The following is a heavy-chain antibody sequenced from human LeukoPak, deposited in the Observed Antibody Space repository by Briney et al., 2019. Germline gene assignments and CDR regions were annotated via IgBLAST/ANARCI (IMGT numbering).Heavy chain of an antibody. V-gene: IGHV4-34*01. J-gene: IGHJ5*02. CDR1: GGSFSGYY. D-gene: IGHD2-2*01. Sequence: SETLSHTCAVYGGSFSGYYWSWIRQPPGKGLEWIRDVNHSGSTNYNPSLKSRVTISVDTSKNQFSLKLSSVTAADTAVYHCARVLSIVVVPGATFWSDPWGQGTLVTVSS. CDR2: VNHSGST. CDR3: ARVLSIVVVPGATFWSDP.